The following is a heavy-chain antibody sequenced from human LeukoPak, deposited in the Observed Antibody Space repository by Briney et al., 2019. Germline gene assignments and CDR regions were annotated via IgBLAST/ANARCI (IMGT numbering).Heavy chain of an antibody. D-gene: IGHD2-2*01. J-gene: IGHJ5*02. Sequence: SETLSLTCAVYGGSFSGYYWSWIRQPPGKGLEWIGEINHSGSTNYNPSLKSRVTISVDTSKNQFSLKLSSVTAADAAVYYCARGRVVPASRNWFDPWGQGTLVTVSS. CDR3: ARGRVVPASRNWFDP. CDR1: GGSFSGYY. CDR2: INHSGST. V-gene: IGHV4-34*01.